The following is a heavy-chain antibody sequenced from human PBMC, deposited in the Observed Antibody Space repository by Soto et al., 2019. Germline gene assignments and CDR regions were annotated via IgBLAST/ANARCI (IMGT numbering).Heavy chain of an antibody. D-gene: IGHD3-3*01. V-gene: IGHV4-39*01. Sequence: SETLSLTSTVSGGSISSSSYYWGWIRQPPGKGLEWIGSIYYSGSTYYNPSLKSRVTISVDTSKNQFSLKLSSVTAADTAVYYCARSEFNYDFWSGYSNWFDPWGQGTLVTVSS. CDR1: GGSISSSSYY. J-gene: IGHJ5*02. CDR2: IYYSGST. CDR3: ARSEFNYDFWSGYSNWFDP.